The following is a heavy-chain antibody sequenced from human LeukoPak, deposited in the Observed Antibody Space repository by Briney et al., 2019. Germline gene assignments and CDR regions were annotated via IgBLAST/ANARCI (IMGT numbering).Heavy chain of an antibody. CDR3: AKEGAARRGLFDP. CDR1: GGSISSHY. J-gene: IGHJ5*02. V-gene: IGHV4-59*11. Sequence: PETLSLTCTVSGGSISSHYWSWFRQPPGKGLEWIGYIYYSGSTNYNPSLKSRVTISVDTSKTQCSLKLSSVTAADTAVYYCAKEGAARRGLFDPWGQGTLVTVSS. D-gene: IGHD6-6*01. CDR2: IYYSGST.